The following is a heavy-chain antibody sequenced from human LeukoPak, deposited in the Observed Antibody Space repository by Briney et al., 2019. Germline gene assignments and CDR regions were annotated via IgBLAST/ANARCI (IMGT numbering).Heavy chain of an antibody. J-gene: IGHJ4*02. D-gene: IGHD3-22*01. Sequence: ASVKVSCKASGYTFTSYYMHWVRQAPAQGLEWMGIINPSGGSTSYAQKFQGRVTMTRDTSTSTVYMELSSLRSEDTAVYYCAREGGYYYDSSGYPDYWGQGTLVTVSS. CDR1: GYTFTSYY. CDR3: AREGGYYYDSSGYPDY. CDR2: INPSGGST. V-gene: IGHV1-46*01.